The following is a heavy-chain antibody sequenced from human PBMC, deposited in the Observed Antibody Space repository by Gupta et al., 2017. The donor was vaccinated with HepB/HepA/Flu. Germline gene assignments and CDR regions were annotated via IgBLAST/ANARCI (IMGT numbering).Heavy chain of an antibody. J-gene: IGHJ4*02. Sequence: EVQLVESGGGLVQPGGSLRLSCAASGFPFSDFYMDWVRQAPGKGLEWVGVIRKKANSYTTEDAASVKGRFTIAREESKNSLYLQLNSLTTEDTAVYYGASNRKYYYFAYGCQGTMVSVYS. CDR3: ASNRKYYYFAY. CDR2: IRKKANSYTT. CDR1: GFPFSDFY. V-gene: IGHV3-72*01.